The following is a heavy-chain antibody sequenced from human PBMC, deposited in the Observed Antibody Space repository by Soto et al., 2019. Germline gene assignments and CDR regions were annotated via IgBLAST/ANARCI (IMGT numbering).Heavy chain of an antibody. CDR2: IYSDNNT. CDR3: AREAKYTNWFDP. Sequence: GGSLRLSCAASGFTVSSDSMTWVRQAPGKGLEWISIIYSDNNTDYADSVKGRFSISRDTSKNILYLQMNSLRAEDTAVYYCAREAKYTNWFDPWGQGTLVT. D-gene: IGHD5-18*01. V-gene: IGHV3-53*01. CDR1: GFTVSSDS. J-gene: IGHJ5*02.